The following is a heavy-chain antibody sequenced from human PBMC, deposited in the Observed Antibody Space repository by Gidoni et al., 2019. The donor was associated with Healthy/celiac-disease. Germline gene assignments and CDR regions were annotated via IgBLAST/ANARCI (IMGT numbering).Heavy chain of an antibody. CDR3: ATTTITIFGVVITDWFDP. J-gene: IGHJ5*02. CDR1: GGPCSSYA. Sequence: QVQLVQSGAEVKKPGSSVKVSCKASGGPCSSYAISWVRQAPGQGLEWMGGISPIFGRASYAPKFQGRVTITADKSTSTAYMELRSLRSEDTAVYYCATTTITIFGVVITDWFDPWGQGTLVTVSS. V-gene: IGHV1-69*06. CDR2: ISPIFGRA. D-gene: IGHD3-3*01.